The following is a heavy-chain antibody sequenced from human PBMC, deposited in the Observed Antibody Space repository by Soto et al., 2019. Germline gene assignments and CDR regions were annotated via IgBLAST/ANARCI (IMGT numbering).Heavy chain of an antibody. CDR3: ARVTAGSWSYYFDY. V-gene: IGHV4-59*01. CDR2: IYYSGST. J-gene: IGHJ4*02. CDR1: GGSISSYY. D-gene: IGHD6-13*01. Sequence: SETLYLTCTVSGGSISSYYWSWIRQPPGKGLKWIGYIYYSGSTNYNTSLKSRVTISVETSKNQFSLKLGSVTAVDMAVYYCARVTAGSWSYYFDYWGEGTLVSVCS.